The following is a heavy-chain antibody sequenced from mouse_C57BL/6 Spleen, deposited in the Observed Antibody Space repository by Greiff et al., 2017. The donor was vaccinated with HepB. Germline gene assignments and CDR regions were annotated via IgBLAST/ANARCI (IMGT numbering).Heavy chain of an antibody. D-gene: IGHD1-1*01. CDR1: GYTFTSYW. V-gene: IGHV1-64*01. CDR2: IHPNSGST. CDR3: ARSGIYYGSSDWYFDV. Sequence: VQLQQPGAELVKPGASVKLSCKASGYTFTSYWMHWVKQRPGQGLEWIGMIHPNSGSTNYNEKFKSKATLTVDKSSSTAYMQLSSLTSEDSAVYYCARSGIYYGSSDWYFDVWGTGTTVTVSS. J-gene: IGHJ1*03.